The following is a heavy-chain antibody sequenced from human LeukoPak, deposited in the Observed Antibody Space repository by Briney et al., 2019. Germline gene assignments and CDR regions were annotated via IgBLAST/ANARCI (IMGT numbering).Heavy chain of an antibody. V-gene: IGHV3-7*05. D-gene: IGHD4-17*01. J-gene: IGHJ4*02. CDR3: ARLYGEYPDY. CDR1: GFTFSSYW. CDR2: IKQDGSEK. Sequence: GGSLRLSCADSGFTFSSYWMSWGRQAPGKGLEWVANIKQDGSEKYYVDSVKGRFTISRDNAKKSLYLQMKSLRAEDTAVYYCARLYGEYPDYWGQGTLVTVSS.